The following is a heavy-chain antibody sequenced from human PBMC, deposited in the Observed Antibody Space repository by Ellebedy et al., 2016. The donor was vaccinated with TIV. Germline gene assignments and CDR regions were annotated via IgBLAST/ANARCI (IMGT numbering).Heavy chain of an antibody. D-gene: IGHD2/OR15-2a*01. Sequence: PGGSLRLSCAASAFTVSSSYMSWVRQAPGKGLEWVSVISSGVSTYYADSVKGRFTISRDDSKNTLHLQMHSLRAEDTAVYYCAREAFNDVDLRIWGVFDIWGQGTMVTVSS. CDR2: ISSGVST. J-gene: IGHJ3*02. CDR1: AFTVSSSY. CDR3: AREAFNDVDLRIWGVFDI. V-gene: IGHV3-66*01.